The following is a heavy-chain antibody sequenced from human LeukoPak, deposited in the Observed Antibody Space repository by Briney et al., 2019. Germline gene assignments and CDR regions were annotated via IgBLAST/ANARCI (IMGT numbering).Heavy chain of an antibody. CDR1: GYTFTSYS. CDR2: VSNSDDTR. Sequence: PGGSLRLSCAASGYTFTSYSMSWVRQAPGKGLEWVSFVSNSDDTRYYADSVRGRFTISRDDAKNSLYLQMSSLRDGDTAVYYCVRVRGSNWFDPWGQGTLVTVSS. J-gene: IGHJ5*02. D-gene: IGHD3-16*01. CDR3: VRVRGSNWFDP. V-gene: IGHV3-48*02.